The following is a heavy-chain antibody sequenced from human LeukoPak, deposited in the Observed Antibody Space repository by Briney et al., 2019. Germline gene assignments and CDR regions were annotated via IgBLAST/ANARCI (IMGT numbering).Heavy chain of an antibody. CDR2: ISGSGGDT. Sequence: PGGSLRLSCAASGFTFSNYAMSWVRQAPGKGLDWVSGISGSGGDTYYADSVKGRFTISRDNSKTTLYLQMNSLRAEDTAVYYCAKDRSCTNNICHGDFDYWGQGTLVTVSS. D-gene: IGHD2-8*01. J-gene: IGHJ4*02. CDR3: AKDRSCTNNICHGDFDY. V-gene: IGHV3-23*01. CDR1: GFTFSNYA.